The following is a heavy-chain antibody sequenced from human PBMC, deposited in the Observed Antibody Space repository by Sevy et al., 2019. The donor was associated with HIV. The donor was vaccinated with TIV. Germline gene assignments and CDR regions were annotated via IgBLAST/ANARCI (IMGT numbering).Heavy chain of an antibody. J-gene: IGHJ4*02. CDR3: AKGYGSGSPPDY. D-gene: IGHD3-10*01. Sequence: GGSLRLSCAASGFIFNSYAMSWVRQGPGKGLEWVSTISGSGGSTYYPDSMKGRFTISRDNFKNTLYLEINSLTADDTAVYYWAKGYGSGSPPDYWGQGTLVTVSS. V-gene: IGHV3-23*01. CDR1: GFIFNSYA. CDR2: ISGSGGST.